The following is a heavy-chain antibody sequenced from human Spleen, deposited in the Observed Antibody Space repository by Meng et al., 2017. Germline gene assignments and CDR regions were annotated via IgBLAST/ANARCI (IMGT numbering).Heavy chain of an antibody. Sequence: QGQVVQSGSELKKPGAAVKVSCKASGYTFTSYAMNWVRQAPGQGLEWMGWINTDSGKSTYARGFTGRFVFSLDTSVSTAYLQISSLKAEDTAVYYCARSAGGSYTTAWFDPWGQGTLVTVSS. D-gene: IGHD1-26*01. CDR1: GYTFTSYA. CDR3: ARSAGGSYTTAWFDP. V-gene: IGHV7-4-1*02. CDR2: INTDSGKS. J-gene: IGHJ5*02.